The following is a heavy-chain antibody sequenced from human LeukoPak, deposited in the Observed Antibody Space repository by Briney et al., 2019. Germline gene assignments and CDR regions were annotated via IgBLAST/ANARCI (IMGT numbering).Heavy chain of an antibody. Sequence: PGGSLRLSCAASGFTFDDYGMSWARQVPGKGLEWVSGISWNGLSTGYADSVRGRFTIFRENDKDSVFLQMNSLRAEDSAFYYCTRAPRGGDPVSWGQGILVTVSS. CDR1: GFTFDDYG. CDR3: TRAPRGGDPVS. D-gene: IGHD2-21*02. J-gene: IGHJ5*02. CDR2: ISWNGLST. V-gene: IGHV3-20*04.